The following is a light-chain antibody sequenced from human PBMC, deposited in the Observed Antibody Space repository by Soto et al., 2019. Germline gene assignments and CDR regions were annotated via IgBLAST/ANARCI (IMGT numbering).Light chain of an antibody. CDR2: GAS. Sequence: EIVLTQSPGTLSLSPGERATLSCRASQSVSSSYLAWYQQKPGQAPRLLIYGASSRATGIPARFSGSGSGTDFTLTIRRRELEDFAVFYVRRYVTSPPTFGRGTRVNIK. J-gene: IGKJ3*01. V-gene: IGKV3-20*01. CDR1: QSVSSSY. CDR3: RRYVTSPPT.